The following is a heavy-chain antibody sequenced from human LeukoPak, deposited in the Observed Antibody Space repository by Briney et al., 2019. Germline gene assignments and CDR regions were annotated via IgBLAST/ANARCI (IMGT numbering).Heavy chain of an antibody. V-gene: IGHV4-39*07. D-gene: IGHD2-2*01. Sequence: SETLSLTCTVSGGSISSSSYYWGWIRQPPGKGLGWIGGIYYSGSTYYNPSLKSRVTISVDTSKNQFSLKLSSVTAADTAVYYCARAIVVVPAANNWFDPWGQGTLVTVSS. CDR2: IYYSGST. J-gene: IGHJ5*02. CDR1: GGSISSSSYY. CDR3: ARAIVVVPAANNWFDP.